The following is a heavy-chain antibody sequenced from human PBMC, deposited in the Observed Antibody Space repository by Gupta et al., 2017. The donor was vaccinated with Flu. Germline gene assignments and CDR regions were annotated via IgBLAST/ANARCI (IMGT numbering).Heavy chain of an antibody. CDR3: ARDLVYSSSQYSYYYGMDV. CDR2: IYYSGST. CDR1: GGSISSYY. V-gene: IGHV4-59*01. J-gene: IGHJ6*02. Sequence: QVQLQESGPGLVKPSETLSLTCTVSGGSISSYYWSWIRQPPGKGLEWIGYIYYSGSTNYNPSLKSRVTISVDTSKNQFSLKLSSVTAADTAVYYCARDLVYSSSQYSYYYGMDVWGQGATVTVSS. D-gene: IGHD6-6*01.